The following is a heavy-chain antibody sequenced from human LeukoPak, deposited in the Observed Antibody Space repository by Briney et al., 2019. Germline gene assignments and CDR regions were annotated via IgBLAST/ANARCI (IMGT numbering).Heavy chain of an antibody. CDR1: GFTFSSYA. Sequence: GRSLRLSSAASGFTFSSYAMHWVRQAPGKGLEWVAVISYDGSNKYYADSVKGRFTISRDNSKNTLYLQMNSLRAEDTAVYYCARGSRIAAASYYFDYWGQGTLVTVSS. CDR3: ARGSRIAAASYYFDY. D-gene: IGHD6-13*01. J-gene: IGHJ4*02. V-gene: IGHV3-30-3*01. CDR2: ISYDGSNK.